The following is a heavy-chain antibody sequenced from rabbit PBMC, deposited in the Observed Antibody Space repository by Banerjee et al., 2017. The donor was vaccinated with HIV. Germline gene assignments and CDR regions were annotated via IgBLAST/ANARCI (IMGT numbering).Heavy chain of an antibody. Sequence: QEQLEESGGDLVKPEGSLTLTCTASGFSFSSNYWIRWVRQAPGKGLEWIACIYAGSSAITYYASWAKGRFTISKTSSTTVTLQMTSLTAADTATYFCAREGYWSSGGAADAGPYNLWGPGTLVTVS. J-gene: IGHJ4*01. CDR1: GFSFSSNYW. CDR3: AREGYWSSGGAADAGPYNL. CDR2: IYAGSSAIT. V-gene: IGHV1S45*01. D-gene: IGHD4-1*01.